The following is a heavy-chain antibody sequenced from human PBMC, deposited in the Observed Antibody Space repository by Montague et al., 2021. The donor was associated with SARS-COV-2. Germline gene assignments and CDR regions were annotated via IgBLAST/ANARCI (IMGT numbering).Heavy chain of an antibody. CDR2: INHSGST. Sequence: SETLSLTCVVYGGSFSGYYWSWIRQPPGKRLEWIGEINHSGSTNYNPSLKSRVTISVDTSKKQFSLRLNSVTAADTAVYYCARGGGYSYGALDYWGQGTLVTVSS. V-gene: IGHV4-34*01. CDR1: GGSFSGYY. D-gene: IGHD5-18*01. J-gene: IGHJ4*02. CDR3: ARGGGYSYGALDY.